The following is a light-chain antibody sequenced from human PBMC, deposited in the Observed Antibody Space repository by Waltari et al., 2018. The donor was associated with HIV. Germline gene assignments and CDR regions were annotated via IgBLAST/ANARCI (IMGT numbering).Light chain of an antibody. Sequence: QSVLTQPPSVSEAPRQRVTISCSGSSSNSGNNPVNWYQQLPGKPPKLLIDYDDLLASGVSDRFSGSKSGTSASLAISGLQSEDESDYYCAAWDDSLNGVVFGGGTKLTVL. V-gene: IGLV1-36*01. J-gene: IGLJ2*01. CDR1: SSNSGNNP. CDR3: AAWDDSLNGVV. CDR2: YDD.